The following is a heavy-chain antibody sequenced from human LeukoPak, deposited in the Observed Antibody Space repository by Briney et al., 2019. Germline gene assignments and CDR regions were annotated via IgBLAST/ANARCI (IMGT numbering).Heavy chain of an antibody. Sequence: GPSLRLSCAASGFSFSSYGMHWVRQAPGKGLEWVAIIWYDGRNIDYAESVKGRFTISRDNSKNTLYLQVNSLRAEDTAVYYCAREEWALQKGAFDIWGQGTLVTVSS. CDR1: GFSFSSYG. V-gene: IGHV3-33*01. CDR2: IWYDGRNI. J-gene: IGHJ3*02. D-gene: IGHD1-26*01. CDR3: AREEWALQKGAFDI.